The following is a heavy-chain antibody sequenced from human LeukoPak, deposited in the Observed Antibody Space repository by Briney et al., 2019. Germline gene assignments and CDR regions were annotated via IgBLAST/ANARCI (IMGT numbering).Heavy chain of an antibody. Sequence: KAGGSLRLSCAASGFPFSDYYISWIRQTPGKALEWVSYMSGIGTTKYYAESVKGRFTISRDNAKNSLYLEMNSLRADDTAVYYCARLRCNRSWSDYYYYMDVWGKGTTVTVSS. CDR1: GFPFSDYY. J-gene: IGHJ6*03. V-gene: IGHV3-11*04. D-gene: IGHD2/OR15-2a*01. CDR3: ARLRCNRSWSDYYYYMDV. CDR2: MSGIGTTK.